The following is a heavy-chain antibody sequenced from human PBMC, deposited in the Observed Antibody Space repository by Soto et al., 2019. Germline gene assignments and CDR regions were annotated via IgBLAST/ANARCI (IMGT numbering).Heavy chain of an antibody. CDR3: TASKLNYYDSSGYDY. Sequence: EVQLVESGGGLVKPGGSLRLSCAASGFTFSNAWMNWVRQAPGKGLEWVGVIKSNSGGGSTDYAAPVKSRFTISRNDSNNTLYLQMNSRKTDDTAVYYCTASKLNYYDSSGYDYWGQGTLVTVSS. CDR1: GFTFSNAW. J-gene: IGHJ4*02. D-gene: IGHD3-22*01. V-gene: IGHV3-15*07. CDR2: IKSNSGGGST.